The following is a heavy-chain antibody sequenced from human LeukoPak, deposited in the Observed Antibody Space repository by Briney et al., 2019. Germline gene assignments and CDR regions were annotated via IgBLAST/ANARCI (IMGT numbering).Heavy chain of an antibody. Sequence: GGSLRLSCATSGLTVSSNYMTWVRQAPGKGLEWVSVIYSGGSIYYADSVKGRFTISRDNPKNTVYLQMHNLRAEDTAVYYCARVGYSGYDYYYYNCMDVWGKGTTVTVSS. CDR3: ARVGYSGYDYYYYNCMDV. J-gene: IGHJ6*03. D-gene: IGHD5-12*01. CDR1: GLTVSSNY. CDR2: IYSGGSI. V-gene: IGHV3-53*01.